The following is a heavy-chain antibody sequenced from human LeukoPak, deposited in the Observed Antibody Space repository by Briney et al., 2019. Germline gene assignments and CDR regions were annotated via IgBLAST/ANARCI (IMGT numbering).Heavy chain of an antibody. V-gene: IGHV4-59*12. CDR1: GGSISSYY. Sequence: SETLSLTCTVSGGSISSYYWSWIRQPPGKGLEWIGYIYHSGSTYYNPSLKSRVTISVDRSKNQFSLKLSSVTAADTAVYYCARDRDPNWFDPWGQGTLVTVSS. D-gene: IGHD3-10*01. J-gene: IGHJ5*02. CDR2: IYHSGST. CDR3: ARDRDPNWFDP.